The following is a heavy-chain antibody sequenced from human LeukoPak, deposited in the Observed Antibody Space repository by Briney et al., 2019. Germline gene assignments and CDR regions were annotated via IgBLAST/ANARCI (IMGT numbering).Heavy chain of an antibody. D-gene: IGHD3-3*01. J-gene: IGHJ4*02. CDR3: ARVGTGYYDFCSGYYPEDY. CDR2: ISSSSSYI. Sequence: GGSLRLSCAASGFTFSSYSMNWVRQAPGKGLEWVSSISSSSSYIYYADSVKGRFTISRDNVKNSLYLQMNSLRAEDTAVYYCARVGTGYYDFCSGYYPEDYWGQGTLVTVSS. V-gene: IGHV3-21*01. CDR1: GFTFSSYS.